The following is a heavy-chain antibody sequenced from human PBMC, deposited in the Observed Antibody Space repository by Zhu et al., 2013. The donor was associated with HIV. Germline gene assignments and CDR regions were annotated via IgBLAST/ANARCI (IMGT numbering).Heavy chain of an antibody. CDR3: ARGQLIYYYDNYGMDV. D-gene: IGHD3-22*01. V-gene: IGHV1-2*02. Sequence: QVQLVQSGAEVKEPGASVKVSCQGSEYTFTAYYVHWVRQAPGHGLEWMGWMNPHSGETKYSQKFQDRVTLTRDMSINTAYMELTRLKSDDTAVYYCARGQLIYYYDNYGMDVWGQGTTVTVSS. J-gene: IGHJ6*02. CDR2: MNPHSGET. CDR1: EYTFTAYY.